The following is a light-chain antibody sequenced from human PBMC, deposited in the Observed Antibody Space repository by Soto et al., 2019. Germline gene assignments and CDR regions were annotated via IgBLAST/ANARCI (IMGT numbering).Light chain of an antibody. V-gene: IGKV2D-29*01. Sequence: DIVMTQTPLSLSVTPGQPASISCKSSQTLLYSDGKTYLYWDLQKPGQPPQVLMYEVSNRFSGVPDRFSGSGSGTDFTLKISRVEAEDVGVYYCMQATQLPWTCGQGTKVEIK. CDR1: QTLLYSDGKTY. CDR2: EVS. CDR3: MQATQLPWT. J-gene: IGKJ1*01.